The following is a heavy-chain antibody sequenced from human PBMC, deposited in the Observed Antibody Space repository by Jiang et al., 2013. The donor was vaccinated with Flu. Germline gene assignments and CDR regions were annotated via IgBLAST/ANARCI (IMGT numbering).Heavy chain of an antibody. CDR3: ARDAFQGSGSYYKTWGAFDI. V-gene: IGHV6-1*01. Sequence: YNDYAVSVKSRITINPDTSKNQFSLQLNSVTPEDTAVYYCARDAFQGSGSYYKTWGAFDIWGQGTMVTVSS. J-gene: IGHJ3*02. CDR2: YN. D-gene: IGHD3-10*01.